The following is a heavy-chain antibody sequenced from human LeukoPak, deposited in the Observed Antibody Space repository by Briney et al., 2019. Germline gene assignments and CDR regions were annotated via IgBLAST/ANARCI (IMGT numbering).Heavy chain of an antibody. Sequence: SQTLSLTCTVSGGSISSGSYYWSWIRQPAGKGLEWIGRIYTSGSTNYNPSLKSRVTMSVDTSKNQFSLKLSSVTAADTAVYYCARALGRNYYMDVWGKGTTVTVSS. CDR3: ARALGRNYYMDV. CDR2: IYTSGST. J-gene: IGHJ6*03. D-gene: IGHD2-15*01. CDR1: GGSISSGSYY. V-gene: IGHV4-61*02.